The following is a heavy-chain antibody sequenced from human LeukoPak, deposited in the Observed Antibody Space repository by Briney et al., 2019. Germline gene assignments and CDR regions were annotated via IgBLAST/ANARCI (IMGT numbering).Heavy chain of an antibody. CDR1: GFTFTDAW. V-gene: IGHV3-15*05. CDR3: ATGYGTIDY. J-gene: IGHJ4*02. CDR2: IRRSTDGGTT. Sequence: GGSLRLSCAVSGFTFTDAWMSWVRQAPGKGLECVGRIRRSTDGGTTDYAAPVKGIFSISRDDSKNTVYLQMDSLRTEDTAVYYCATGYGTIDYWGQGTLVTVSS. D-gene: IGHD4-17*01.